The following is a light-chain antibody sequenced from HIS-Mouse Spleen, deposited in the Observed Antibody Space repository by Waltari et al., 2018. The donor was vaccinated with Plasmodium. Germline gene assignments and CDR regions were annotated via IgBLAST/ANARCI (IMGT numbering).Light chain of an antibody. CDR3: QQYNSWSFT. Sequence: EIVMTQSPATLSVSPGERANLSCRASQSVSSNLAWYQQKPGQAPGLLIYGASTRATGIPARFSGSGSGTEFTLTISSLQSEDFAVYYCQQYNSWSFTFGPGTKVDIK. CDR2: GAS. J-gene: IGKJ3*01. CDR1: QSVSSN. V-gene: IGKV3-15*01.